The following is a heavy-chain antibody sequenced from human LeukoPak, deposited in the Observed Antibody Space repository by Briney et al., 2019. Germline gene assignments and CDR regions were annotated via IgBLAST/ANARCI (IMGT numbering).Heavy chain of an antibody. CDR2: ISASGTT. CDR3: ARDPSGTYSSEAWFDY. V-gene: IGHV4-61*02. Sequence: SETLSLTCTVSGGSISSGRNYWSWIRQPAGKGLEWFGRISASGTTKYSPSLKSRLTISVDTSKNQFSLKLSSVTAADTAVYYCARDPSGTYSSEAWFDYWGQGTLVTVSS. J-gene: IGHJ4*02. D-gene: IGHD1-26*01. CDR1: GGSISSGRNY.